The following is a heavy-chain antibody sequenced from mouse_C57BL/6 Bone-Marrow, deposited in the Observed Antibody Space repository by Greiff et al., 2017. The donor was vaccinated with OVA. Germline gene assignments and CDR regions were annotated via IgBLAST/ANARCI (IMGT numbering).Heavy chain of an antibody. CDR3: ARYDYVFDY. D-gene: IGHD2-4*01. CDR2: INYDGSST. Sequence: EVKVVESEGGLVQPGSSMKLSCTASGFTFSDYYMAWVRQVPEKGLEWVANINYDGSSTYYLDSLKSRFIISRDNAKNILYLQMSSLKSEDTATYYCARYDYVFDYWGQGTTLTVSS. CDR1: GFTFSDYY. V-gene: IGHV5-16*01. J-gene: IGHJ2*01.